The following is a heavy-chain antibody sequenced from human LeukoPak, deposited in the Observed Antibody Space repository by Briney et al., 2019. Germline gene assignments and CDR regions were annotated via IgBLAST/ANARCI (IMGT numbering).Heavy chain of an antibody. CDR2: IDPGDSFT. J-gene: IGHJ4*02. V-gene: IGHV5-10-1*01. CDR3: ARLNYYGSGSYSHDY. CDR1: GYRFTTYW. D-gene: IGHD3-10*01. Sequence: GESLKISCKGSGYRFTTYWISWVRQMPGKGLEWMGRIDPGDSFTKYSPSFQGHVTISTDKSINTVYLHWSSLEASDTAMYYCARLNYYGSGSYSHDYWGQGTLVTVSS.